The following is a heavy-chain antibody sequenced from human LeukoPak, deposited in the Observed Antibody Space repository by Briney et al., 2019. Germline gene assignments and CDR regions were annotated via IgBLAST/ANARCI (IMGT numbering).Heavy chain of an antibody. CDR1: GYTLTELS. V-gene: IGHV1-24*01. Sequence: ASVKVSCKVSGYTLTELSMHWVRQAPGKGLEWMGGFDPEDGETIYAQKFQGRVTMTEDTSTDTAYMGLSRLRSDDTAVYYCARGGERITIFGVVIRGNLSSPQQFPQYWGQGTLVTVSS. CDR2: FDPEDGET. J-gene: IGHJ4*02. CDR3: ARGGERITIFGVVIRGNLSSPQQFPQY. D-gene: IGHD3-3*01.